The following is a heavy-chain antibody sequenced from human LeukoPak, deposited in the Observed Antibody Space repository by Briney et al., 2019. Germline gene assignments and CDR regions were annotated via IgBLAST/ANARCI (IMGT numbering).Heavy chain of an antibody. CDR3: AVGGYSGSFDY. D-gene: IGHD5-12*01. V-gene: IGHV3-48*03. Sequence: PGGSLRLSCAASGFTSSSYEMNWVRQAPGKGLEWVSYISSSGSTIYYADSVKGRFTISRDNAKNSLYLQMNSLRAEDTAVYCCAVGGYSGSFDYWGQGTLVTVSS. CDR2: ISSSGSTI. J-gene: IGHJ4*02. CDR1: GFTSSSYE.